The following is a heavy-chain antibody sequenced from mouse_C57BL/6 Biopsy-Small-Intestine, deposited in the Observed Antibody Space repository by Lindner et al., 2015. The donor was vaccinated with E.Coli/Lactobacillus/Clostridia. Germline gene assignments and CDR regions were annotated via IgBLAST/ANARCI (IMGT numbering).Heavy chain of an antibody. D-gene: IGHD1-1*01. J-gene: IGHJ2*01. Sequence: VQLQESGAELVKPGASVKISCKASGYAFSSYWMNWVKQRPGKGLEWIGQIYPGDGDTNYNGKFKGKATLTADKSSSTAYMQLSSLTSEDSAVYFCARGGYGSSGKYFDYWGQGTTLTVSS. CDR3: ARGGYGSSGKYFDY. CDR1: GYAFSSYW. CDR2: IYPGDGDT. V-gene: IGHV1-80*01.